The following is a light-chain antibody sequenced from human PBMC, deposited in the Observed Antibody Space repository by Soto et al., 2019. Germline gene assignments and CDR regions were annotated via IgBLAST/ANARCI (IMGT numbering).Light chain of an antibody. CDR1: QLMSTY. CDR3: QQTYSAPPT. CDR2: AAS. Sequence: DIQMTQSPSSLSASVGDRVTITCRASQLMSTYLNWYQQRAGLAPRLLIYAASSLQSGVPPRFSGSGTWTAFTLTISSLQPEDFATYFCQQTYSAPPTFGQGTKVDI. J-gene: IGKJ1*01. V-gene: IGKV1-39*01.